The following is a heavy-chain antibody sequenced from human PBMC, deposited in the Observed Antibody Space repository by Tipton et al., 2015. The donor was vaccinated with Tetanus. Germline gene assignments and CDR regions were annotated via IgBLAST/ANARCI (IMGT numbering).Heavy chain of an antibody. J-gene: IGHJ4*02. CDR1: GGSFSGYY. CDR2: INHSGST. CDR3: ARGSDSSGFHAGDY. D-gene: IGHD3-22*01. Sequence: TLSLTCAVYGGSFSGYYWSWIRQPPGKGLEWIGEINHSGSTNYNPSLKSRVTISVGTSKNQFSLKLSSVTAADTAVYYCARGSDSSGFHAGDYWGQGTLVTVSS. V-gene: IGHV4-34*01.